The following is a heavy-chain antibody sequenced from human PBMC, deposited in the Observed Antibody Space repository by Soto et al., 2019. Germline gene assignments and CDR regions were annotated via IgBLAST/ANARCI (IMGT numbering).Heavy chain of an antibody. CDR3: ARGRYGAY. J-gene: IGHJ4*01. CDR2: ISAHNGNT. CDR1: GYTFTSYG. V-gene: IGHV1-18*01. D-gene: IGHD3-10*01. Sequence: QVHLVQSGAEVKKPGASVKVSCKGSGYTFTSYGITWVRQAPGQGLEWMGWISAHNGNTDYAQKLQGRVTVTRDTATSTAYMELRSMRSDDPAVYYCARGRYGAYWGHGALVTVSS.